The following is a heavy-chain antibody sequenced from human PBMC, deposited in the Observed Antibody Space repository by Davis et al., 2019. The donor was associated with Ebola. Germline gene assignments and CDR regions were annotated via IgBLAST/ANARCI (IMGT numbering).Heavy chain of an antibody. D-gene: IGHD1-26*01. J-gene: IGHJ5*02. V-gene: IGHV4-59*12. CDR1: DGFISSYY. CDR2: VYYGGKT. Sequence: MPSETLSLTCSVSDGFISSYYWSWLRQPPGKGLEWIGYVYYGGKTNYNPSLKSRVTISVDRSKNQFPLKLRSVTAADTAVYYCARGVGGASGWFDPWGQGTLVTVSS. CDR3: ARGVGGASGWFDP.